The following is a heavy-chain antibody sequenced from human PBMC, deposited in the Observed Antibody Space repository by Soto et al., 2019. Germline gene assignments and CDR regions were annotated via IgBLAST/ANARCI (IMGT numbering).Heavy chain of an antibody. CDR1: GGSLSSYY. J-gene: IGHJ4*02. CDR3: ARTWGSKNDY. CDR2: XYXXXST. V-gene: IGHV4-59*01. D-gene: IGHD3-16*01. Sequence: XXTLSLTCVVSGGSLSSYYWSWIRQPPGXXXXXXXXXYXXXSTXXNTXXXXXXXIXXAKXXXQLYMKMRSVTAEETAVYYCARTWGSKNDYWGRGTLVTVSS.